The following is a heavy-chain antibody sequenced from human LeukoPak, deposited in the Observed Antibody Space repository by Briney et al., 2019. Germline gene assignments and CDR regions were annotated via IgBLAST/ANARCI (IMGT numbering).Heavy chain of an antibody. D-gene: IGHD3/OR15-3a*01. CDR3: AKRDSKSFDY. Sequence: PGGSLRLSCAASGFTLSNSAMSWVRQAPGKGLGWVSTISGSGNNTYYADSVKGRFTISRDNSKNTLYLQMNSLRVEDTAVYYCAKRDSKSFDYWGQGTLVTVSS. V-gene: IGHV3-23*01. J-gene: IGHJ4*02. CDR2: ISGSGNNT. CDR1: GFTLSNSA.